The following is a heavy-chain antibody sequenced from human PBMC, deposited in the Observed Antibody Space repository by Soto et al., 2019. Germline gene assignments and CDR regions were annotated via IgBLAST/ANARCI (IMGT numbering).Heavy chain of an antibody. CDR2: ISTSGGST. J-gene: IGHJ5*02. D-gene: IGHD3-22*01. Sequence: ASVKVSCKAFGYTLTNYYMHWVRQAPGQGLEWMGRISTSGGSTSYARKFQGRVTMTRDTSTSTVYMELSSLRSEDTAVYYCPRGNRPDTSMYYLYILFEPWGKGNVVTVSS. V-gene: IGHV1-46*01. CDR1: GYTLTNYY. CDR3: PRGNRPDTSMYYLYILFEP.